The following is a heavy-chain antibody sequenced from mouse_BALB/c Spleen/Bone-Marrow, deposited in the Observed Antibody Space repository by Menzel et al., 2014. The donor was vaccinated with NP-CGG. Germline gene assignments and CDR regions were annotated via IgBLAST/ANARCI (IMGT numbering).Heavy chain of an antibody. V-gene: IGHV5-6-5*01. CDR2: IYIDGIK. CDR3: VRGSNSIYSYGMDL. J-gene: IGHJ1*01. D-gene: IGHD1-2*01. Sequence: LEESGGRLVTPGTPLTLTCTASGFSLNNYYMNWVRQAPGKGLEWIGIIYIDGIKDYATWAKGRFTISKTSTTVTLKMTSPTTEDTATYFCVRGSNSIYSYGMDLWGPGTLVTVSS. CDR1: GFSLNNYY.